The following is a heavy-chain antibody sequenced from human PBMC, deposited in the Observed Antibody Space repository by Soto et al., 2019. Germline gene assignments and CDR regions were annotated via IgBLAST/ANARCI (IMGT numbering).Heavy chain of an antibody. Sequence: SETLSLTCTVSGGSISSSSYHWGWIRQPPGKGLEWIGSIYYSGSTYYNPSLKSRVTISVDTSKNQFSLKLSSVTAADTAVYYCASTLDAGYYYGSGSYDYWGQGTLVTVSS. CDR1: GGSISSSSYH. V-gene: IGHV4-39*01. CDR3: ASTLDAGYYYGSGSYDY. J-gene: IGHJ4*02. D-gene: IGHD3-10*01. CDR2: IYYSGST.